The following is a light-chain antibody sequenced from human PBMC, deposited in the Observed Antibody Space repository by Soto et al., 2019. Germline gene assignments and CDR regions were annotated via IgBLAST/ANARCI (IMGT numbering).Light chain of an antibody. CDR3: QQYDTSPRT. Sequence: EVLLTQSPGTLSLSPGERATLSCRASQSVSSNYLAWYQQKSGQAPRLLIYGASNRATGIPDRFSGSGSGTDFTLTIRRLEPEDFAVYSCQQYDTSPRTFGQGTTVEFK. V-gene: IGKV3-20*01. CDR2: GAS. CDR1: QSVSSNY. J-gene: IGKJ1*01.